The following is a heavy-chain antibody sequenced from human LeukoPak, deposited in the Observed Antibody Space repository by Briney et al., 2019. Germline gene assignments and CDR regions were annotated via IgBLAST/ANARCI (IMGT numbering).Heavy chain of an antibody. D-gene: IGHD6-19*01. J-gene: IGHJ4*02. V-gene: IGHV3-23*01. Sequence: GGSLRLSCAASGFTFSSYAMSWVRQAPGKGLEWVAAISYTGGSTYYADSVEGRFTISRDNSKNTLDLQMSSLRAADTAVYYCAKDRQTTGWHILDHWGQGTPVTVSS. CDR3: AKDRQTTGWHILDH. CDR2: ISYTGGST. CDR1: GFTFSSYA.